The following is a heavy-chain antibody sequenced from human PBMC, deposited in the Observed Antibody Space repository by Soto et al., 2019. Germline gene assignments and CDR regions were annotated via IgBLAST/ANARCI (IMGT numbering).Heavy chain of an antibody. CDR2: IYYTSGRT. V-gene: IGHV4-31*03. CDR3: TRDKPLPCNSKSGKGCYGMDV. Sequence: QVQLQESGPGLVKPSQTLSLTCIVSGGSIRSGGYFWSWIRQHPGKGLEGIGNIYYTSGRTYYTPPRQSRVSIALDAAKNQFSLHLRSVTAADTAVYFCTRDKPLPCNSKSGKGCYGMDVWGPGTTVIVST. J-gene: IGHJ6*01. CDR1: GGSIRSGGYF. D-gene: IGHD3-10*01.